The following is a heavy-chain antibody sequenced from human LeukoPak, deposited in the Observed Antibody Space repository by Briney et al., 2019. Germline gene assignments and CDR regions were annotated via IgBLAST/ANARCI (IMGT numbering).Heavy chain of an antibody. V-gene: IGHV3-23*01. CDR2: ISGSGGST. CDR3: AKDSWDYDILTGYYF. CDR1: GFTFSSYA. J-gene: IGHJ4*02. Sequence: GGSLRLSCAASGFTFSSYAMSWVRQAPGKGLEWVSAISGSGGSTYYADSVKGRFTISRDNSKNTLYLQMNRLRAEDTAVYYCAKDSWDYDILTGYYFWGQGTLVTVSS. D-gene: IGHD3-9*01.